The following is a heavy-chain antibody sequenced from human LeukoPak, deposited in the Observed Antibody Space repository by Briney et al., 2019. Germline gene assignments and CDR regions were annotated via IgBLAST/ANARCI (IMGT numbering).Heavy chain of an antibody. CDR1: GYTLTELS. CDR2: FDPEDGET. CDR3: ATGDCYDSSGYR. J-gene: IGHJ5*02. Sequence: GASVEVSCKVSGYTLTELSMHWVRQAPGKGLEWMGGFDPEDGETIYAQKFQGRVTMTGDTSTDTAYMELSSLRSEDTAVYYCATGDCYDSSGYRWGQGTLVTVSS. D-gene: IGHD3-22*01. V-gene: IGHV1-24*01.